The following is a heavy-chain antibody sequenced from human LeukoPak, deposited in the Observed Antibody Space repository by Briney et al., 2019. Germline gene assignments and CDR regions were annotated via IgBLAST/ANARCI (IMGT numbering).Heavy chain of an antibody. Sequence: GGSLRLSCAASGFTFSSYAMHWVRQAPGKGLEWVAVISYDGSNKYSADSVRGRFTISRDNSKNTLYLQMNSLRAEDTAVWYCARETSDWYFDLWGRGTLVTVSS. V-gene: IGHV3-30-3*01. CDR3: ARETSDWYFDL. J-gene: IGHJ2*01. CDR2: ISYDGSNK. CDR1: GFTFSSYA.